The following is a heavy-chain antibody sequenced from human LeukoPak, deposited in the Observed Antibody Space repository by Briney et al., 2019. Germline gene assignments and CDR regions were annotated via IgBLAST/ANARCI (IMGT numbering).Heavy chain of an antibody. V-gene: IGHV1-8*01. CDR1: GYTFTSYD. J-gene: IGHJ4*02. CDR3: ARGRWGGRYFDY. Sequence: ASVKVSCKASGYTFTSYDINWVRQATGRGLEWMGWMNPNSGNTGYAQKFQGRVTMTRNTSISTAYMELSSLRSEDTAVYYCARGRWGGRYFDYWGPGTLVTVSS. D-gene: IGHD3-16*01. CDR2: MNPNSGNT.